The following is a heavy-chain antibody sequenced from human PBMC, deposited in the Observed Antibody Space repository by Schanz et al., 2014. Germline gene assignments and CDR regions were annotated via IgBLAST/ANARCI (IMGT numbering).Heavy chain of an antibody. J-gene: IGHJ4*02. Sequence: EVQLVESGGGLVQPGGSLRLSCAVSGFSVSTNYMSWARQAPGKGLEWISSLYINAGSTRYADSVKGRFFISRDSSKKTLYVQMNSLRAEDTAVYYCARDRPSGYALDFWGQGTLVTVSS. V-gene: IGHV3-66*03. D-gene: IGHD5-12*01. CDR2: LYINAGST. CDR3: ARDRPSGYALDF. CDR1: GFSVSTNY.